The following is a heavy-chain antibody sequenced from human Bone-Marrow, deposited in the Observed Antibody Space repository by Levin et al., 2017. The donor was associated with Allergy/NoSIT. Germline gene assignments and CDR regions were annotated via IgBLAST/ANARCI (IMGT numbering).Heavy chain of an antibody. D-gene: IGHD4-11*01. V-gene: IGHV4-61*01. J-gene: IGHJ3*02. CDR2: IYYSGST. CDR1: GGSVSSGRYY. Sequence: NTSETLSLTCTVSGGSVSSGRYYWSWIRQPPGKGLEWIGYIYYSGSTNYNPSLKSRVTISVDTSKNQFSLNLNSVTAADTAVYYCARDHNYEKAFDIWGQGTMVSVSS. CDR3: ARDHNYEKAFDI.